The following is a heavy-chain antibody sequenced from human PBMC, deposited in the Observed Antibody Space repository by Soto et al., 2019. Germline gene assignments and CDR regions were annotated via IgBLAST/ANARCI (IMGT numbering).Heavy chain of an antibody. CDR2: IYTSGTT. V-gene: IGHV3-53*01. J-gene: IGHJ3*02. D-gene: IGHD3-10*01. Sequence: GGSLRLSCAASGFTVSEKYMNWVRQAPGKGLEWVSVIYTSGTTYYADSVKGRFTISRDNFKNSLYLQMDSLKAEDTAMYYCARDGFGRYDGSGSEAFDIWGRGSMVTVSS. CDR1: GFTVSEKY. CDR3: ARDGFGRYDGSGSEAFDI.